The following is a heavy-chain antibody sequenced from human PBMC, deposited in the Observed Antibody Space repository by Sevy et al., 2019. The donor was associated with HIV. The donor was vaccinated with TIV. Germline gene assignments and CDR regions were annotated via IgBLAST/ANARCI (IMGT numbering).Heavy chain of an antibody. Sequence: GGSLRLSCAASGFRFSDYSMHWVRQAPGKGLEWVALIWYDGSNKYYVDSVKGRFTIFRDNSKNTVYLQMNSLRAEDTAVYYCARGRDYGNFDYWGQGTLVTVSS. CDR2: IWYDGSNK. CDR3: ARGRDYGNFDY. D-gene: IGHD4-17*01. J-gene: IGHJ4*02. CDR1: GFRFSDYS. V-gene: IGHV3-33*08.